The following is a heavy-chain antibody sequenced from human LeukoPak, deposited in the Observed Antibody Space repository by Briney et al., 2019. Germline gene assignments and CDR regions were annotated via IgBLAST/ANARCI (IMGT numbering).Heavy chain of an antibody. CDR1: GFTFSSYS. D-gene: IGHD6-25*01. V-gene: IGHV3-21*01. Sequence: GGSLRLSCAASGFTFSSYSMNWVRQAPGKGLEWVSSISSSSSYIYYADSVKGRFTISRDNAKNSLYLQMNSLRAEDTAVYYCARTSEWRLRRLHPATFWGQGTLVTVSS. CDR2: ISSSSSYI. CDR3: ARTSEWRLRRLHPATF. J-gene: IGHJ4*02.